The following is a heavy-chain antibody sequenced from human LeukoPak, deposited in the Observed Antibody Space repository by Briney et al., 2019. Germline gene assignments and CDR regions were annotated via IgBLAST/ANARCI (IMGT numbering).Heavy chain of an antibody. Sequence: PTGGSLRLSCAASGFTFSNYAMSWVRQAPGKGLEWVSSISDTGGSTYYADSVKGRFTISRDNSKNTLYLQMNSLRAEDTAVYYCAKGQQLDLYYFDYWGQGTLVTVSS. CDR3: AKGQQLDLYYFDY. CDR1: GFTFSNYA. D-gene: IGHD6-13*01. V-gene: IGHV3-23*01. J-gene: IGHJ4*02. CDR2: ISDTGGST.